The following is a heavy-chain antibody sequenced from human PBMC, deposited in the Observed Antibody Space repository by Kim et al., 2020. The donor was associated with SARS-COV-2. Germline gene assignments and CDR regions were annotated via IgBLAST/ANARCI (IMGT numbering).Heavy chain of an antibody. J-gene: IGHJ4*02. V-gene: IGHV3-30*04. CDR2: ISYDGSNK. Sequence: GGSLRLSCAASGFTFSSYAMHWVRQAPGKGLEWVAVISYDGSNKYYADSVKGRFTISRDNSKNTLYLQMSSLRAEDTAVYYCARVDVAAAGTWYYFDYWGGGTQVTASS. D-gene: IGHD6-13*01. CDR1: GFTFSSYA. CDR3: ARVDVAAAGTWYYFDY.